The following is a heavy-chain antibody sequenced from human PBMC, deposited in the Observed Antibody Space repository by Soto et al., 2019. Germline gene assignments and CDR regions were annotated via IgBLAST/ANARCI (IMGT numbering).Heavy chain of an antibody. CDR2: IGGSGDDT. J-gene: IGHJ4*02. V-gene: IGHV3-23*01. CDR3: AKRVEYSGYTNFDY. D-gene: IGHD5-12*01. CDR1: GFTFTNYA. Sequence: EVQLLESGGGLVQPGGSLRLSCAASGFTFTNYAMSWVRQAPGKGLEWVSSIGGSGDDTYYADSVKGWFTISRDNSRNTLYLQMNGLRAEDTAVYYCAKRVEYSGYTNFDYWGQGTLVTVSS.